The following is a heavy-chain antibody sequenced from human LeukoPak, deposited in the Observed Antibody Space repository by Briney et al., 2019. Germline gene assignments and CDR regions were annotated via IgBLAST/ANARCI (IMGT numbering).Heavy chain of an antibody. J-gene: IGHJ3*02. CDR1: GFTFSSYA. D-gene: IGHD3-3*01. CDR2: ISGSGGST. V-gene: IGHV3-23*01. CDR3: AKDIFGQIDAFDI. Sequence: GGSLRLSCAASGFTFSSYAMSWVRQAPGKGLEWVSAISGSGGSTYYADSVKGRFTISRDNTKNTLYLQMNSLRAEDTAVYYCAKDIFGQIDAFDIWGQGTMVTVPS.